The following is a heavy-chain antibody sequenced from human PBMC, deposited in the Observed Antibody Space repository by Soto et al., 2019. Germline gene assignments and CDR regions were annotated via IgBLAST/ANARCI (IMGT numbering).Heavy chain of an antibody. CDR1: GGIFTASA. J-gene: IGHJ6*02. CDR3: AVGFKLDYYSLDV. V-gene: IGHV1-69*01. D-gene: IGHD3-10*01. Sequence: QVQLVQSGAEVRKPGSSVKVSCRSSGGIFTASAISWVRQAPGQWPEWMGGVIPMFGTANYPQRFQGRVTINADESTNTVYMQLRSLRSEDTAVYFGAVGFKLDYYSLDVWGQGTTVTVSS. CDR2: VIPMFGTA.